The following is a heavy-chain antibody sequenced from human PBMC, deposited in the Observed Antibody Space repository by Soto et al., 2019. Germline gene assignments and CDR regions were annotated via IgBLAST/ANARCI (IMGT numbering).Heavy chain of an antibody. CDR2: ISYDGSNK. CDR1: GFTFSSYA. J-gene: IGHJ6*02. CDR3: AREARAATYYYYYGMDV. V-gene: IGHV3-30-3*01. Sequence: PGGSLRLSCAASGFTFSSYAMHWVRQAPGKGLEWVAVISYDGSNKYYADSVKGRFTISRDNSKNTLYLQMNSLRAEDTAVYYCAREARAATYYYYYGMDVWGQGTTVTVSS. D-gene: IGHD6-25*01.